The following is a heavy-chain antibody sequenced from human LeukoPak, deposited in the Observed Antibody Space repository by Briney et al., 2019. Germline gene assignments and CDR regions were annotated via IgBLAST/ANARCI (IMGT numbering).Heavy chain of an antibody. J-gene: IGHJ4*02. CDR2: IYYSGST. CDR1: GGSISSSSYY. CDR3: ARDHHYDYVWGSYRYFDY. D-gene: IGHD3-16*02. Sequence: SETLSLTCTVSGGSISSSSYYWGWIRQPPGKGLEWIGSIYYSGSTYYNPSLKSRVTISVDTSKNQFSLKLSSVTAADTAAYYCARDHHYDYVWGSYRYFDYWGQGTLVTVSS. V-gene: IGHV4-39*07.